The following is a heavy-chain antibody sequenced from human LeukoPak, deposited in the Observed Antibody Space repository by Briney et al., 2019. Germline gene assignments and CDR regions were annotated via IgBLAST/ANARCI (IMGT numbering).Heavy chain of an antibody. D-gene: IGHD5-24*01. CDR3: ARDRDGYNSRYFQH. CDR1: GFTFSTYN. V-gene: IGHV3-21*01. CDR2: ITSSSSYV. J-gene: IGHJ1*01. Sequence: PGGSLRLSCEASGFTFSTYNMNWVRQAPGKRLEWVSSITSSSSYVFYADSVKGRFTISRDNAKNSLYLQMNSLRAEDTAVYYCARDRDGYNSRYFQHWGQGTLVTVSS.